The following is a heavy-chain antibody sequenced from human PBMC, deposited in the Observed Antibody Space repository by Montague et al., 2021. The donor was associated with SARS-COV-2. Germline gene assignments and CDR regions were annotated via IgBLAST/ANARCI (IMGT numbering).Heavy chain of an antibody. CDR1: GGAFSGYY. V-gene: IGHV4-34*01. D-gene: IGHD2-21*01. CDR3: AREVRGRIVVVNAVPYYYFDY. CDR2: INYNEST. J-gene: IGHJ4*02. Sequence: SETLSLTCAVYGGAFSGYYWSWIRQPPGKGLEWIGDINYNESTNYNPSLKSRVTISVDTSKNQFSLKLRSVTAADTAVYYCAREVRGRIVVVNAVPYYYFDYWGQGTLVTVSS.